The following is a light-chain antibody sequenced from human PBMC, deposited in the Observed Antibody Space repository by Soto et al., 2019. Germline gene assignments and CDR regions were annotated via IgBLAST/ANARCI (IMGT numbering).Light chain of an antibody. CDR1: QSVNNNY. J-gene: IGKJ5*01. V-gene: IGKV3-20*01. CDR3: QQYGDSRSIT. CDR2: SAS. Sequence: EIVLTQSPGTLSLSPGYRSTLSCRASQSVNNNYLAWYQQKPGQAPRLLIYSASNRATGIPDRFSGSGSGTDFTLTIRRLGPEDFALYYCQQYGDSRSITFGQGTRLEIK.